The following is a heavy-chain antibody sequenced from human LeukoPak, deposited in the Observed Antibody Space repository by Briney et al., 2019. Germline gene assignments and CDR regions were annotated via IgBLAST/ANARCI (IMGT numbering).Heavy chain of an antibody. CDR1: RGSIRTYS. CDR3: ARYSNYAYYMDI. D-gene: IGHD4-11*01. CDR2: IYYSGST. V-gene: IGHV4-59*01. J-gene: IGHJ6*03. Sequence: SETLSLTCTVCRGSIRTYSWSWLRQPQGKGLEWIGYIYYSGSTNYNPSLKRRVTTPVDTSKNRFSLKLTSGPAADTDKNYCARYSNYAYYMDISGDRTTVTVSS.